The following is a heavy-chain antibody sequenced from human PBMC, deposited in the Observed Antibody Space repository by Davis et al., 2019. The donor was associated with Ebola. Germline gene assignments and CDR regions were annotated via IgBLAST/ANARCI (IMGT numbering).Heavy chain of an antibody. CDR1: GYTFTSYG. CDR3: ARVGYSYGDY. D-gene: IGHD5-18*01. V-gene: IGHV1-46*01. J-gene: IGHJ4*02. CDR2: INPSGGST. Sequence: ASVKVSCKASGYTFTSYGISWVRQAPGQGLEWMGIINPSGGSTSYAQKFQGRVTMTRDTSTSTVYMELSSLRSEDTAVYYCARVGYSYGDYWGQGTLVTVSS.